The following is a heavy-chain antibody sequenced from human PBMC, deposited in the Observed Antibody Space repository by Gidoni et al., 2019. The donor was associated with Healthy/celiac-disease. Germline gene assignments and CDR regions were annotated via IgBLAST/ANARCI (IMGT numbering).Heavy chain of an antibody. CDR3: AKGGYGDLKGGMDV. CDR1: GPPFDDYA. V-gene: IGHV3-9*01. J-gene: IGHJ6*02. CDR2: ISWNSGSI. Sequence: EVQLVASGGGSVQPGRSLRPPSPAPGPPFDDYAMHWVRQAPGKGLEWVSGISWNSGSIGYADSVKGRFTISRDNAKNSLYLQMNSLRAEDTALYYCAKGGYGDLKGGMDVWGQGTTVTVSS. D-gene: IGHD3-10*01.